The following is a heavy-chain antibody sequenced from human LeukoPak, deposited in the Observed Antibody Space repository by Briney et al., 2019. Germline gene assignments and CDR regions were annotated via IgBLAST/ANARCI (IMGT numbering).Heavy chain of an antibody. J-gene: IGHJ4*02. D-gene: IGHD3-10*01. CDR1: GFSFSDYY. CDR3: AKNYYGSGSDKPDDY. V-gene: IGHV3-11*01. CDR2: ISSSGSTI. Sequence: GGSLRLSCAASGFSFSDYYMSWIRQAPGKGLEWVSYISSSGSTIYYADSVKGRFTISRDNAKNSLYLQMNSLRGEDTAVYYCAKNYYGSGSDKPDDYRGQGTLVTVSS.